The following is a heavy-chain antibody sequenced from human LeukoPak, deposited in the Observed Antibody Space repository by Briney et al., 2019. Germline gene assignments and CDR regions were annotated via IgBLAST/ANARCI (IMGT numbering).Heavy chain of an antibody. D-gene: IGHD5-24*01. J-gene: IGHJ4*02. CDR2: IYTSGST. CDR1: GGSISSYY. V-gene: IGHV4-4*07. Sequence: PSETLSLTCTVSGGSISSYYWSWIRQPAGKGLEWIGRIYTSGSTNYNPSLKSRVTISVDKSKNQFSLKLSSVTAADTAVYYCARGGRWLQLDYWGQATLVTVSS. CDR3: ARGGRWLQLDY.